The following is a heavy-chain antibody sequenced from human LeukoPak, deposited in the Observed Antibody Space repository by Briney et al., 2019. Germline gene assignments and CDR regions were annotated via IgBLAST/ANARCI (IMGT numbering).Heavy chain of an antibody. D-gene: IGHD1-26*01. Sequence: GGSLRLSCAASGFTFSSYGMSWVRQAPGKGLEWVSAISGSGGSTYYADSVKGRFTISRDSSKNTMYLQINSLRAEDTAVYYCAKEVGATSAWFDPWGQGTLVTVSS. J-gene: IGHJ5*02. CDR1: GFTFSSYG. CDR2: ISGSGGST. V-gene: IGHV3-23*01. CDR3: AKEVGATSAWFDP.